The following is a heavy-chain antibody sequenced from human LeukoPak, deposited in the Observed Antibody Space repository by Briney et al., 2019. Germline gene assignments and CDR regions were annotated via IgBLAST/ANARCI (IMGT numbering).Heavy chain of an antibody. V-gene: IGHV3-30*03. D-gene: IGHD6-19*01. CDR2: ISYDGSNK. CDR3: ARDRASGWDLDY. J-gene: IGHJ4*02. Sequence: PGGSLRLSCAASGFTFSNYSMNWVRQAPGKGLEWVAVISYDGSNKYYADSVKGRFTISRDNSKNTLYLQMSSLRAEDTAVYYCARDRASGWDLDYWGQGTLVTVSS. CDR1: GFTFSNYS.